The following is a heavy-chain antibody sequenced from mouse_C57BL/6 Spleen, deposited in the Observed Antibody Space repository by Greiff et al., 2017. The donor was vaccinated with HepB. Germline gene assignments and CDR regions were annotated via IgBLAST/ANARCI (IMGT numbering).Heavy chain of an antibody. CDR3: AREYDYGAMDY. D-gene: IGHD2-4*01. CDR1: GYSITSGYY. V-gene: IGHV3-6*01. Sequence: EVQVVESGPGLVKPSQSLSLTCSVPGYSITSGYYWNWIRQFPGNKLEWMGYISYDGSNNYNPSLKNRISITRDTSKNQFFLKLNSVTTEDTATYYCAREYDYGAMDYWGQGTSVTVSS. CDR2: ISYDGSN. J-gene: IGHJ4*01.